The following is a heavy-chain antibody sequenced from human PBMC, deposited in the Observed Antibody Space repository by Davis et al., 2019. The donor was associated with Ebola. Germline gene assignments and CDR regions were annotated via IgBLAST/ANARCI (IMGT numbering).Heavy chain of an antibody. V-gene: IGHV1-18*01. CDR3: ARGLGVFGVVPDAFDV. CDR1: GYTFMRHG. Sequence: ASVPVSCKASGYTFMRHGISWVRQAPGPGLEWLGWIHTHNNNTHSTKNLQGRLTMTTDASTSTAYLELRGLRSDDTAVYYCARGLGVFGVVPDAFDVWGQGTMVTTSS. J-gene: IGHJ3*01. D-gene: IGHD3-3*01. CDR2: IHTHNNNT.